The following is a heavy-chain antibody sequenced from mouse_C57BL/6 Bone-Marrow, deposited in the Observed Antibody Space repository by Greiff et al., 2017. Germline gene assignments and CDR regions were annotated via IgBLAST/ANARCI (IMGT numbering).Heavy chain of an antibody. CDR2: IYPRSGNT. CDR3: ARSWVDAMDY. V-gene: IGHV1-81*01. CDR1: GYTFTSYG. J-gene: IGHJ4*01. D-gene: IGHD4-1*01. Sequence: QVQLKESGAELARPGASVKLSCKASGYTFTSYGISWVKQRTGQGLEWIGEIYPRSGNTYYNEKFKGKATLTADKSSSTAYMELRSLTSENSAVYFCARSWVDAMDYWGQGTSVTVSS.